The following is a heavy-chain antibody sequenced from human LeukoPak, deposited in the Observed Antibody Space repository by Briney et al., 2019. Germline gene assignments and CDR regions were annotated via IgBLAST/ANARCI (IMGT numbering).Heavy chain of an antibody. CDR3: VRRLRGWSSGFDY. D-gene: IGHD6-19*01. CDR2: IGAAGEM. V-gene: IGHV3-13*04. CDR1: GFPLRSYD. J-gene: IGHJ4*02. Sequence: GGSLTLSCAPSGFPLRSYDMHGVRQATGKGLEWVSTIGAAGEMFYPGSVKGRFTISRDDAKNSMYLQMNSLRAGDTAVYYCVRRLRGWSSGFDYWGQGILVTVSS.